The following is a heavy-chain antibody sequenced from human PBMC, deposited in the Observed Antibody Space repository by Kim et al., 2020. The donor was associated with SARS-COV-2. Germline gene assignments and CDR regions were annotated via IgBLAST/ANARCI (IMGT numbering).Heavy chain of an antibody. CDR2: ISFDGSSS. Sequence: GGSLRLSCAASGFTFSNYAFQWVRQAPGKGLEWVAVISFDGSSSNYADSVKGRFTLSRENPKNLIYLQMTSLSVEDTGVYYCAREKKVGGTAWGYYFYGLDVWGRGTTVTVS. J-gene: IGHJ6*02. D-gene: IGHD3-16*01. V-gene: IGHV3-30*04. CDR3: AREKKVGGTAWGYYFYGLDV. CDR1: GFTFSNYA.